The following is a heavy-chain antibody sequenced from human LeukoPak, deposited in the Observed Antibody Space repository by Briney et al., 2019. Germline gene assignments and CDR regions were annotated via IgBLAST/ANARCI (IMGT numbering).Heavy chain of an antibody. V-gene: IGHV1-18*01. Sequence: AAVKVSCKASGYTFTSYVSSWVRQAPGQGLEWMGWISAYNGNTNYAKKLQGRVTMTTDTSTSTAYMELRSLRPDDTAVYYCARDRRYDSSGYYYFYYYYGMDVWGQGTTVTVSS. D-gene: IGHD3-22*01. J-gene: IGHJ6*02. CDR2: ISAYNGNT. CDR1: GYTFTSYV. CDR3: ARDRRYDSSGYYYFYYYYGMDV.